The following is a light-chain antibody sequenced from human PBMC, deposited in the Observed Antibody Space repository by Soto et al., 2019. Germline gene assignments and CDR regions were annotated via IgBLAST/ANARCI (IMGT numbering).Light chain of an antibody. CDR1: QSVSSSY. V-gene: IGKV3-20*01. J-gene: IGKJ1*01. CDR2: GAS. CDR3: QQYGSSPRT. Sequence: EIVLTQSPGTLSLSPGERATLSCSASQSVSSSYLAWYQQKPGQAPRLLIYGASSRATGIPDRFSGSGSGTDFTLTIRRLEPEDFAVYYCQQYGSSPRTFGQGTKVDIK.